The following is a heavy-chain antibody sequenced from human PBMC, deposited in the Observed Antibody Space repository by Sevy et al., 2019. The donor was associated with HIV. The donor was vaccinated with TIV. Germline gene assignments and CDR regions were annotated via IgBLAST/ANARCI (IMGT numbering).Heavy chain of an antibody. Sequence: TETLSLTCTVSGGSITSLYWNWIRQPPGKGLEWIANIYYKGHINYNPSLKSRVTLSLDTSKNQFSLRLSFVTAADTAMYYCAGENAWGRGYSWGQGTLVIVSS. CDR1: GGSITSLY. D-gene: IGHD1-26*01. CDR3: AGENAWGRGYS. V-gene: IGHV4-59*08. CDR2: IYYKGHI. J-gene: IGHJ4*02.